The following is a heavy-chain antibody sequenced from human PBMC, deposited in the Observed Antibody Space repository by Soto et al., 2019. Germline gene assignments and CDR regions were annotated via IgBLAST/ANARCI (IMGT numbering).Heavy chain of an antibody. CDR1: GGSISRYY. CDR3: ARDGYYYDSSGYQRVSYFDY. J-gene: IGHJ4*02. V-gene: IGHV4-59*01. D-gene: IGHD3-22*01. Sequence: SETLSLTCAVSGGSISRYYWSWIRQSPGKGLEWIGYIFYSGSTNYNPSLKSRVTISVDTSKNQFSLKLSSVTAADTAVYYCARDGYYYDSSGYQRVSYFDYWGQGTQVTVSS. CDR2: IFYSGST.